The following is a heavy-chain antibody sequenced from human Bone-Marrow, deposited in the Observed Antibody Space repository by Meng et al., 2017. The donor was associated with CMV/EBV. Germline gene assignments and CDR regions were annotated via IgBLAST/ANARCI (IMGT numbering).Heavy chain of an antibody. J-gene: IGHJ6*02. CDR2: INPNSGVT. CDR1: GYTFTGYY. V-gene: IGHV1-2*02. Sequence: ASVKVSCKASGYTFTGYYMHWVRQAPGQGLEWMGWINPNSGVTNDAQKCQGRVTMTTDTSTSTAYMELRSLRSDDTAVYYCARYQLLFYYGMDVWGQGTTVTVSS. D-gene: IGHD2-2*01. CDR3: ARYQLLFYYGMDV.